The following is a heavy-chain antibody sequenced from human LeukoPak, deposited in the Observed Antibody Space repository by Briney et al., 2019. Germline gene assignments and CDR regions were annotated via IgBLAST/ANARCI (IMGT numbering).Heavy chain of an antibody. CDR3: TLSTVPYYFDY. J-gene: IGHJ4*02. V-gene: IGHV3-7*01. CDR2: IKQDGSEK. CDR1: GFTFSSYG. D-gene: IGHD2/OR15-2a*01. Sequence: GGSLRLSCGASGFTFSSYGMHWVRQAPGKGLEWVANIKQDGSEKYYVDSVKGRFTISRDNAKNSLYLQMNSLRAEDTAVYYCTLSTVPYYFDYWGQGTLVTVSS.